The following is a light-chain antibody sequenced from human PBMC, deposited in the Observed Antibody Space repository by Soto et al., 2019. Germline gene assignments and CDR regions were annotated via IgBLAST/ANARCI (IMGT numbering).Light chain of an antibody. CDR2: GAS. V-gene: IGKV3-20*01. CDR1: QSVSRSL. CDR3: QQYGSSPLT. J-gene: IGKJ4*01. Sequence: PGERATLSCRASQSVSRSLLAWYQQTPGQAPRLLIYGASSRATGIPDRFSGSGSGTDFTLTISRLEPEDVAVYYCQQYGSSPLTCGGGTKVEIK.